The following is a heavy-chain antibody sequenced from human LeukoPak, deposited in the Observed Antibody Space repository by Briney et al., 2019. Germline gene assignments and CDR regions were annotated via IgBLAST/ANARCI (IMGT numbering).Heavy chain of an antibody. D-gene: IGHD6-6*01. Sequence: GGSLRLSCAASGFTFSNAWMSWVRQAPGKGLEWVGRIKSKTDGGTTDYAAPVKGRFTISRDDSKNTLYLQMNSLKTEDTAVYYCTTAELPFYSSSSHNAQGFDYWGQGTLVTVSS. V-gene: IGHV3-15*01. CDR3: TTAELPFYSSSSHNAQGFDY. J-gene: IGHJ4*02. CDR2: IKSKTDGGTT. CDR1: GFTFSNAW.